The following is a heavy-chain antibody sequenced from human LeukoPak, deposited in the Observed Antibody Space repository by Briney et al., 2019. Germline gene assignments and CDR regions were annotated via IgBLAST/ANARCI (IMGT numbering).Heavy chain of an antibody. Sequence: NSSETLSLTCTVSGGSISSGSYYWSWIRQPAGKGLEWIGRIYTSGSTNYNPSLKSRVTISVDTSKNQFSLKLSSVTAADTAVYHCARGRFLEWFNYWGQGTLVTVSS. CDR3: ARGRFLEWFNY. CDR1: GGSISSGSYY. CDR2: IYTSGST. J-gene: IGHJ4*02. D-gene: IGHD3-3*01. V-gene: IGHV4-61*02.